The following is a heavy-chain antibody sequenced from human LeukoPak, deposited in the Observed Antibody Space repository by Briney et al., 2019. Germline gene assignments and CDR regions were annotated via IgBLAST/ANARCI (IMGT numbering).Heavy chain of an antibody. J-gene: IGHJ4*02. Sequence: GGSLRLSCAASGFTFSDHYMDWVRQAPGKGLEWVSYISSSGSTIYYADSVKGRFTISRDNAKNSLYLQMNSLRAEDTAVYYCARDGDGYYFDYWGQGTLVTVSS. CDR3: ARDGDGYYFDY. CDR1: GFTFSDHY. D-gene: IGHD5-24*01. V-gene: IGHV3-11*04. CDR2: ISSSGSTI.